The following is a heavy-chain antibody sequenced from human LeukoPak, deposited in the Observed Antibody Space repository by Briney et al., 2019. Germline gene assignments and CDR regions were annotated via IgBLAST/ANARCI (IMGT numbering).Heavy chain of an antibody. CDR2: INHSGSS. J-gene: IGHJ4*02. Sequence: SETLSLTCAVSGGSFSGYYWSWIRQPPGKGLEWIGEINHSGSSNYNPSLKSRVTLSLETSMKKLSLNLSSVTGADTALYYCTGSVSYSTIDYWGQGTLVTDCS. CDR3: TGSVSYSTIDY. CDR1: GGSFSGYY. D-gene: IGHD1-26*01. V-gene: IGHV4-34*01.